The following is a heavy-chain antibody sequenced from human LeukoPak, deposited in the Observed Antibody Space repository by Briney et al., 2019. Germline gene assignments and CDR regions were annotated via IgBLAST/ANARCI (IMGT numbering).Heavy chain of an antibody. CDR3: ERELTSYYYDSSGPDDAFDI. Sequence: ASVKVSCKASGYTFTSYGISWVRQAPGQGLEGMGWISAYNGNTNYAQKFQGRVTMTTDTSKSTAYMELRSLRSDGTAVYYCERELTSYYYDSSGPDDAFDIWGQGTMVTVSS. CDR2: ISAYNGNT. D-gene: IGHD3-22*01. CDR1: GYTFTSYG. J-gene: IGHJ3*02. V-gene: IGHV1-18*01.